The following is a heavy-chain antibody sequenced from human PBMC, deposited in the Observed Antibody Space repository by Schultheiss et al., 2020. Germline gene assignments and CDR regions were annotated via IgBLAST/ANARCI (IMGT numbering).Heavy chain of an antibody. CDR2: IYTSGST. CDR1: GGSISSSSYY. CDR3: ARAGWFYSSSSNWFDP. V-gene: IGHV4-39*01. D-gene: IGHD6-6*01. J-gene: IGHJ5*02. Sequence: SETLSLTCTVSGGSISSSSYYWGWIRQPPGKGLEWIGSIYTSGSTNYNPSLKSRVTISVDTSKNQFSLKLSSVTAADTAVYYCARAGWFYSSSSNWFDPWGQGTLVTVSS.